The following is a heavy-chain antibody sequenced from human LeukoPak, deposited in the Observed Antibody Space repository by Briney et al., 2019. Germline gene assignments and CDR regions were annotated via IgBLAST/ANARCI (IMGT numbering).Heavy chain of an antibody. CDR2: IYPGDSDT. Sequence: GESLKISCKCAGYSFTSYWIGGVRQMPGKGLESMGIIYPGDSDTRYGPSLQGQVIISGDKSISTANLQWSSLKASDTAVYYSGRSRGRTDAFDIWGQGTMVTVSS. CDR3: GRSRGRTDAFDI. V-gene: IGHV5-51*01. J-gene: IGHJ3*02. CDR1: GYSFTSYW.